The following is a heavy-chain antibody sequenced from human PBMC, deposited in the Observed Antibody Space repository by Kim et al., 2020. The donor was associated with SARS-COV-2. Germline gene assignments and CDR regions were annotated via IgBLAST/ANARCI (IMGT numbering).Heavy chain of an antibody. Sequence: SETLSLTCAVSGGSISSSNWWSWVRQPPGKGLEWIGEIYHSGSTNYNPSLKSRATISVDKSKNQFSLKLSSVTAADTAVYYCARDLTMVRGVISYWGQGTLVTVSS. CDR2: IYHSGST. D-gene: IGHD3-10*01. CDR3: ARDLTMVRGVISY. V-gene: IGHV4-4*02. J-gene: IGHJ4*02. CDR1: GGSISSSNW.